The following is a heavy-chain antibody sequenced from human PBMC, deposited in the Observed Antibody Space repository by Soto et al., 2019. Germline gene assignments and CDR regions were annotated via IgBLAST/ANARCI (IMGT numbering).Heavy chain of an antibody. V-gene: IGHV3-15*01. D-gene: IGHD3-10*01. Sequence: EVQLVESGGGLVKPGGSLRLSCAASGFTFTNAWMSWVRQAPGKGLEWVGRVKRKTNGGTTDYAAHVKDRFNISRDDSKNTLYLQMNNLKTEDTAVYYCATCYGSGTDCQEDYLAFWGQGTPVTVSS. J-gene: IGHJ4*02. CDR2: VKRKTNGGTT. CDR1: GFTFTNAW. CDR3: ATCYGSGTDCQEDYLAF.